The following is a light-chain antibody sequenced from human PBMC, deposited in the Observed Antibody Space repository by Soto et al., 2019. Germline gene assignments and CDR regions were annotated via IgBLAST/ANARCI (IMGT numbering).Light chain of an antibody. CDR1: TSNIGAHYG. CDR3: QSYDSSLISSV. V-gene: IGLV1-40*01. CDR2: GIS. Sequence: QSVLTQPPSVSGAPGQRGTISCTGSTSNIGAHYGVHWYQQLPGTAPKLLIYGISNRPSGVPDRFSASKSGTSASLAVSGLQAEDEADYYCQSYDSSLISSVFGGGTKLPVL. J-gene: IGLJ3*02.